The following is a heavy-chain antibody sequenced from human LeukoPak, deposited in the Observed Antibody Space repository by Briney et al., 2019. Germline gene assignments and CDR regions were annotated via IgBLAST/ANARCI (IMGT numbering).Heavy chain of an antibody. CDR2: IIPIFGTA. J-gene: IGHJ4*02. V-gene: IGHV1-69*01. Sequence: ASVKVSCKASGGTFSSYGISWVRQAPGQGLEWMGGIIPIFGTANYAQKFQGRVTITADEPTSTAYMELSSLRSEDTAVYYCARVATGGRGLYKVVPAAYFDYWGQGTLVTVSS. CDR3: ARVATGGRGLYKVVPAAYFDY. CDR1: GGTFSSYG. D-gene: IGHD2-2*01.